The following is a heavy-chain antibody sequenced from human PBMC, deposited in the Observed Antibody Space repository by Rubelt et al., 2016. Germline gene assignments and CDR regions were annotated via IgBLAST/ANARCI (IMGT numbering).Heavy chain of an antibody. V-gene: IGHV4-34*01. J-gene: IGHJ2*01. Sequence: QVQLQQWGAGLLKPSETLSLTCAVYGGSFSGYYWSWIRQPPGKGLEWIGEINHSGSTIYNPSLTSRVTISGDTSKNQFYLKLSSMTAADTAVYYCARSRLITGTGLGYFDLWGRGTLVTVSS. CDR3: ARSRLITGTGLGYFDL. D-gene: IGHD1/OR15-1a*01. CDR1: GGSFSGYY. CDR2: INHSGST.